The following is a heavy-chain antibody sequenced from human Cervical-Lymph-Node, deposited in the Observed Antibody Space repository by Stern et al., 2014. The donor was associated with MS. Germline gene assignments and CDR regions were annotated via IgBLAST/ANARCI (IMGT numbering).Heavy chain of an antibody. V-gene: IGHV3-33*01. CDR2: SWSDGTKE. CDR3: ARDDRTSWYGGMPH. Sequence: VQLVESGGGAVQPGRSLRLSCATAGFTFSGYGMYWVRQAPGKGLEWAAISWSDGTKEDYADSVNGRFTISRDNSKNTLYLQMTSLRAEDTAVYYCARDDRTSWYGGMPHWGQGTLVTVSS. CDR1: GFTFSGYG. D-gene: IGHD6-13*01. J-gene: IGHJ4*02.